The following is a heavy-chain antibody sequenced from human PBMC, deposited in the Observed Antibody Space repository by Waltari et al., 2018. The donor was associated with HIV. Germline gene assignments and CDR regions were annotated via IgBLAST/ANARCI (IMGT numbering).Heavy chain of an antibody. CDR1: NFRIPTRP. CDR2: IYPDDTT. CDR3: ATGVRYYSP. D-gene: IGHD3-22*01. J-gene: IGHJ5*02. V-gene: IGHV3-53*01. Sequence: EILLVESGGRLIQPGVSLGLSCVASNFRIPTRPVTWVRQTPGGPLEWVAVIYPDDTTHYAESVRGRFTISRLKSRTSVILLMNGLFVDDTAIYYCATGVRYYSPWGLGTPVTVSA.